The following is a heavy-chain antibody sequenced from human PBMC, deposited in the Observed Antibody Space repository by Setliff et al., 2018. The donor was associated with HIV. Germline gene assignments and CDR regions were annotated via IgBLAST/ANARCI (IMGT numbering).Heavy chain of an antibody. J-gene: IGHJ4*02. Sequence: GASVKVSCKASGYTFTTYSLHWVRQAPGQSLEWMGWINVGKGDTKSSQKFQGRFTITTDTSANTAYMELSSLTSDDTALYFCVRGALLVVFDFDHWGQGTQVTVSS. CDR3: VRGALLVVFDFDH. D-gene: IGHD2-8*01. CDR1: GYTFTTYS. V-gene: IGHV1-3*01. CDR2: INVGKGDT.